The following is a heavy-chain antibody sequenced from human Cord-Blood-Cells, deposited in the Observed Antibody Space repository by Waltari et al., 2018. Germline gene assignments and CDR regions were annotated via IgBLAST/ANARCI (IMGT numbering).Heavy chain of an antibody. CDR3: ARYSSSSGFDY. V-gene: IGHV3-13*01. CDR2: IGTAGDT. Sequence: EVQLVESGGDLVQPGGSLRLSCAASGFTFSSYDMPWVRQATGKGLEWVSAIGTAGDTYYPGSVKGRFTISRENAKNSLYLQMNSLRAGDTAVYYCARYSSSSGFDYWGQGTLVTVSS. J-gene: IGHJ4*02. D-gene: IGHD6-6*01. CDR1: GFTFSSYD.